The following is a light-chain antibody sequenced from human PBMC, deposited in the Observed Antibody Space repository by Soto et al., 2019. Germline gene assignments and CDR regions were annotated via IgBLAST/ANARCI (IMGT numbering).Light chain of an antibody. CDR3: HHYNSYSEA. CDR1: QRISSY. J-gene: IGKJ1*01. CDR2: AAS. V-gene: IGKV1D-8*03. Sequence: VMWMTHSPSLLSPSTADRVPISRRMSQRISSYLAWYQQKPGKAPELLLYAASTLQSGVPSRFSGSGSGTEFTLTISSLQPDDFATYYCHHYNSYSEAFGQGTKVDI.